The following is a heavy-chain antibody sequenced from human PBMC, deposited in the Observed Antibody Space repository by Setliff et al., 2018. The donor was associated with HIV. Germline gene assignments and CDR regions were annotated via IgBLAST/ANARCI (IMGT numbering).Heavy chain of an antibody. J-gene: IGHJ4*02. Sequence: SETLSLTCPVSGDSTSSSSSYWSWIRQPPGKGLEWVGHIYSTGDTNYNPSLKSRVTLSADTSKNHLSLSLTSVTAADTAVYYCARVRLTMIMMVDYFDQWGRGTLVTVSS. V-gene: IGHV4-61*03. CDR3: ARVRLTMIMMVDYFDQ. D-gene: IGHD3-22*01. CDR2: IYSTGDT. CDR1: GDSTSSSSSY.